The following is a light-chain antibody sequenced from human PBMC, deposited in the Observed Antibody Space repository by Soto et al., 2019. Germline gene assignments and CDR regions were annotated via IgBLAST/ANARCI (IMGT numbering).Light chain of an antibody. V-gene: IGLV4-60*03. CDR1: SGHSAYT. CDR3: ETWDSNTRV. Sequence: QSVLTQSSSASASLGSSVKLTCTLSSGHSAYTIAWHQQQPGKAPHYLMKLERSGSYNKGSGVPYRFSGSSSGADRFLTISNLHPEDEADYYCETWDSNTRVFGGGTKLTVL. CDR2: LERSGSY. J-gene: IGLJ3*02.